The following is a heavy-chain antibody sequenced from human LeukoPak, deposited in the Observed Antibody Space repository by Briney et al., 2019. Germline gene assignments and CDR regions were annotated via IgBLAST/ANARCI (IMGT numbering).Heavy chain of an antibody. V-gene: IGHV3-30-3*01. D-gene: IGHD6-13*01. J-gene: IGHJ4*02. Sequence: GGSLRLSCAASGFTFNKYAMHWVRQAPGKGLEWVAVISNDGTNKYYADSVRGRFTFSRDNSKNTLYLQMNSLRVEDTAVYYCARDTGSQDSSSWYGAVDYWGQGTLVTVSS. CDR2: ISNDGTNK. CDR1: GFTFNKYA. CDR3: ARDTGSQDSSSWYGAVDY.